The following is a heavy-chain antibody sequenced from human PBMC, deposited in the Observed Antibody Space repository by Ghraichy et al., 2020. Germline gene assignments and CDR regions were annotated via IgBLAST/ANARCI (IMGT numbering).Heavy chain of an antibody. D-gene: IGHD6-19*01. CDR1: GDSVSSNSAA. J-gene: IGHJ4*02. Sequence: SETLSLTCAISGDSVSSNSAAWNWIRQSPSRGLEWLGRTYYRSKWYNDYAMSVKSRITITPDTSKNQFSLQLNSVTPEDTAVYYCARGPGEGSYSSGVIGYWGQGTLVTVSS. CDR3: ARGPGEGSYSSGVIGY. CDR2: TYYRSKWYN. V-gene: IGHV6-1*01.